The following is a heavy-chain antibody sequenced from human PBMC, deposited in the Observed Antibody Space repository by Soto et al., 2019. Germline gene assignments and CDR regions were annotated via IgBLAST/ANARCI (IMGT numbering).Heavy chain of an antibody. Sequence: PGASLVLSCAAFGFTFTTAWMSWVRQAQGKGPEWVGRITSKNDGGTTEYSAPVKGRFTVSRDDSKNILILHMNRLKTENTAVYYCTTDSWEPWGQGTLVTVSS. CDR3: TTDSWEP. V-gene: IGHV3-15*01. CDR1: GFTFTTAW. D-gene: IGHD1-26*01. J-gene: IGHJ4*02. CDR2: ITSKNDGGTT.